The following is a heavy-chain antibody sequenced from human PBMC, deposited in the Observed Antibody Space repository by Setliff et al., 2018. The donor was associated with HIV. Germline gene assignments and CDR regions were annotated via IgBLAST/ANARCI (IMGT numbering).Heavy chain of an antibody. Sequence: SETLSLTCAVYGGSFSGYYWSWIRQPPGKGLEWIGEINHSGSTNYNPSLKSRVTISVDTSKNQFSLRLSSVTAADTAVYYCARRSSSWYDRRGDAFDIWGQGTMVTVSS. V-gene: IGHV4-34*01. CDR1: GGSFSGYY. J-gene: IGHJ3*02. CDR2: INHSGST. CDR3: ARRSSSWYDRRGDAFDI. D-gene: IGHD6-13*01.